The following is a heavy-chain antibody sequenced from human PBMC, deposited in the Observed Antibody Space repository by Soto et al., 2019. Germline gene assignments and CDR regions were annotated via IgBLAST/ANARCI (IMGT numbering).Heavy chain of an antibody. D-gene: IGHD2-21*01. CDR3: ASGSDPDVDY. CDR2: IIPYLSVT. J-gene: IGHJ4*02. V-gene: IGHV1-69*02. CDR1: VGTFSKYS. Sequence: QVPLVQSGAEVKKPGSSVKVSWTASVGTFSKYSISWIRQAPGQGLEWMGRIIPYLSVTNYAQKFKGRVTIAAEKSPGNGYMELNNLKTEETVAYFCASGSDPDVDYWEQGALIIFSS.